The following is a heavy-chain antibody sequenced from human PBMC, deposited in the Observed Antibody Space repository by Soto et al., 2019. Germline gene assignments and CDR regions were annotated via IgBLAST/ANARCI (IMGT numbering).Heavy chain of an antibody. CDR1: GFTFSSYA. D-gene: IGHD5-18*01. J-gene: IGHJ6*04. CDR3: AKEQRPPLWPQGYYFYGMDV. CDR2: ISGSGGST. V-gene: IGHV3-23*01. Sequence: EVQLLESGGGLVQPGGSLRLSCAASGFTFSSYAMSWVRQAPGKGLEWVSDISGSGGSTYYADSVKGRFTISRDNSKNTLYMQMNSLRAEDTAVYSCAKEQRPPLWPQGYYFYGMDVLGKGTTVTVSS.